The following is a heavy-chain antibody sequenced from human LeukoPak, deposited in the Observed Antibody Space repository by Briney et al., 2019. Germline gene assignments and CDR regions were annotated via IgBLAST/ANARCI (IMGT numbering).Heavy chain of an antibody. J-gene: IGHJ4*02. Sequence: SETLSLTCTVSGYSISSGYYWGWIRQPPGKGLEWIGSIYHSGSTYYNPSLKSRVTISVDTSKNQFSLKLSSVTAADTAVYYCARERHNFDYWGQGTLVTVSS. CDR2: IYHSGST. V-gene: IGHV4-38-2*02. CDR3: ARERHNFDY. CDR1: GYSISSGYY.